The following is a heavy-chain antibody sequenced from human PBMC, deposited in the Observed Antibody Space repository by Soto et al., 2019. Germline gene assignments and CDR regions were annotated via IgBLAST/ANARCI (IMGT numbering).Heavy chain of an antibody. CDR1: GYTFTSYY. D-gene: IGHD3-22*01. Sequence: ASVKVSCKASGYTFTSYYMHWVRQAPGQGLEWMGIINPSGGSTSYAQKFQGRVTMARDTSASTVYMELSSLRSEDTAVYYCARVRRSSGYYYGYWGQGTPVTVS. V-gene: IGHV1-46*01. CDR3: ARVRRSSGYYYGY. CDR2: INPSGGST. J-gene: IGHJ4*02.